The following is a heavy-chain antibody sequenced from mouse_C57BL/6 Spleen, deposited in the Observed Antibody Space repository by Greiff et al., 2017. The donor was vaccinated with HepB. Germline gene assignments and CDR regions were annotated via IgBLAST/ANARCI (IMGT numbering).Heavy chain of an antibody. D-gene: IGHD1-3*01. J-gene: IGHJ2*01. CDR1: GYTFTSYW. V-gene: IGHV1-64*01. Sequence: QVQLQQPGAELVKPGASVKLSCKASGYTFTSYWMHWVKQRPGQGLEWIGMIHPNSGSTNYNEKFKSKATLTVDKSSSTAYMQLSSLTSEDSAVYYCARKVDITGLDYWGQGTTLTVSS. CDR2: IHPNSGST. CDR3: ARKVDITGLDY.